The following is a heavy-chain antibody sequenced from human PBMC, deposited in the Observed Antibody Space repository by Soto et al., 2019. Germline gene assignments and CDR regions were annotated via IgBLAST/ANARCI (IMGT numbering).Heavy chain of an antibody. CDR2: INHSGST. Sequence: QVQLQQWGAGLLKPSETLSLTCAVYDGSSNNYYWSWIRQPTGKGLEWIGEINHSGSTNYNASLKSRVTISEDTSKKQCSLELRFVTAADTAVYYCARGVLIRGVLYDWGQGTLVTVSS. CDR3: ARGVLIRGVLYD. J-gene: IGHJ4*02. V-gene: IGHV4-34*01. CDR1: DGSSNNYY. D-gene: IGHD3-10*01.